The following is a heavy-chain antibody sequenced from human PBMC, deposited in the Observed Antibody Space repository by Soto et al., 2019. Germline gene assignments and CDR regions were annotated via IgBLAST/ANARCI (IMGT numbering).Heavy chain of an antibody. D-gene: IGHD3-10*01. CDR2: ISYDGGNA. J-gene: IGHJ6*02. Sequence: QVQLVESGGGVVQPGGSLRLSCAGSGFSFSNHVMHWVRQAPGKGLEWVGVISYDGGNAYYSESVKGRFTVSRDNSKNTMCIEMSSVRGYDTAVYYCARDLTVCGVLNCDSXXDVWGQGTTV. CDR3: ARDLTVCGVLNCDSXXDV. V-gene: IGHV3-30*03. CDR1: GFSFSNHV.